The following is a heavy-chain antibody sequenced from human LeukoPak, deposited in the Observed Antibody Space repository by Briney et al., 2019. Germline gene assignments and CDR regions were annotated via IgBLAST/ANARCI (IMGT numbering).Heavy chain of an antibody. CDR2: ISAYNGNT. J-gene: IGHJ6*02. D-gene: IGHD3-22*01. Sequence: ASVKVSCEASGYTFTSYGISWVRQAPGQGLEWMGWISAYNGNTNYAQKLQGRVTMTTDTSTSTAYMELRSLRSDDTAVYYRARDSHYYDSSGYPPPYGMDVWGQGTTVTVSS. V-gene: IGHV1-18*01. CDR1: GYTFTSYG. CDR3: ARDSHYYDSSGYPPPYGMDV.